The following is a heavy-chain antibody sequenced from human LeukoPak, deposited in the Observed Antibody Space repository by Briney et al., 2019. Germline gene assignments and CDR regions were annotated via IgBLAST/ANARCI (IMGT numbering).Heavy chain of an antibody. CDR2: INPSGGST. D-gene: IGHD2-2*01. V-gene: IGHV1-46*01. CDR1: GYTFTSYY. J-gene: IGHJ6*02. CDR3: ARASGSTSLYYYYGMDV. Sequence: ASVKVSCKASGYTFTSYYMHWVRQAPGQGLEWMGIINPSGGSTSYAQKFQGRVTMTRDTSTSTVYMELSSLRSEDTAVYYCARASGSTSLYYYYGMDVWGQGTTVTVSS.